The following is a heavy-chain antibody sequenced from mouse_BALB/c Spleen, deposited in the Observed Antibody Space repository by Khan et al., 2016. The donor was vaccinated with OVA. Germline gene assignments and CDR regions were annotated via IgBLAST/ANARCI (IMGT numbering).Heavy chain of an antibody. CDR3: ANHGRSSAWFTY. V-gene: IGHV1-7*01. J-gene: IGHJ3*01. CDR1: GYTFTSYW. D-gene: IGHD1-1*01. Sequence: QIQLVQSGAELAKPGASVKMSCKASGYTFTSYWMHWVNQRPGQGLEWIGYINPSTGYTEYNQKFKDQAPLTADKSSSTAYMQLRSLTSEDSAVDYCANHGRSSAWFTYWGKGTLVTGSA. CDR2: INPSTGYT.